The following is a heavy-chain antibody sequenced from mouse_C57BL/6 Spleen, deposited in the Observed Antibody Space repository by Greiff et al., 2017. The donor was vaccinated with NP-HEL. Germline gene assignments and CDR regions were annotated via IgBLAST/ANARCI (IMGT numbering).Heavy chain of an antibody. Sequence: VQLQQSGPELVKPGASVKISCKASGYAFSSSWMNWVKQRPGKGLEWIGRIYPGDGDTNYNGKFKGKATLTADKSSSTAYMQLSSLTSEDSAVYFCALHYYGSAMDYWGQGTSVTVSS. CDR3: ALHYYGSAMDY. CDR2: IYPGDGDT. J-gene: IGHJ4*01. CDR1: GYAFSSSW. V-gene: IGHV1-82*01. D-gene: IGHD1-1*01.